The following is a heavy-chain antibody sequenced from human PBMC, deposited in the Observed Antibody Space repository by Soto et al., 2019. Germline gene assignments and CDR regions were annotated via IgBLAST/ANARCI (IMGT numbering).Heavy chain of an antibody. Sequence: SETLSLTCTVSGGSISSSSYYWGWIRQPPGKGLEWIGSIYYSGSTYYNPSLKSRVTISVDTSKNQFSLKLSSVTAADTAVYYCARQPHYYGSGSPYYIDYWGQGTLVTVS. CDR2: IYYSGST. CDR1: GGSISSSSYY. J-gene: IGHJ4*02. V-gene: IGHV4-39*01. CDR3: ARQPHYYGSGSPYYIDY. D-gene: IGHD3-10*01.